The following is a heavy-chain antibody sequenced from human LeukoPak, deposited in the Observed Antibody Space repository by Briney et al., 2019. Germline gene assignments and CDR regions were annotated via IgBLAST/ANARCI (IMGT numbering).Heavy chain of an antibody. CDR3: AGKYYYDSSGYYVH. J-gene: IGHJ4*02. D-gene: IGHD3-22*01. CDR1: GGSISSYY. V-gene: IGHV4-59*01. Sequence: SETLSLTCTVSGGSISSYYWSWIRQPPGKGLEWIGYIYYSGSTNYNPSLKSRVTISVDTSKNQFSLKLSSVTAADTAVYYCAGKYYYDSSGYYVHWGQGTLVTVSS. CDR2: IYYSGST.